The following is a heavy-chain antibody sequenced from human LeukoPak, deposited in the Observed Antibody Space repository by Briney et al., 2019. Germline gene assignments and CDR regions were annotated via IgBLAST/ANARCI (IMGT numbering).Heavy chain of an antibody. D-gene: IGHD1/OR15-1a*01. V-gene: IGHV1-69*13. J-gene: IGHJ4*02. Sequence: SVKVSCKASGGTFPNYAVSWVRQAPGQGLEWMGGLIPLVGRAEYAQKFQGRVTIIADEATNTAYLELSSLTSDDTAIYYCASPKENNDYYFDYWGQGTLVTVST. CDR2: LIPLVGRA. CDR3: ASPKENNDYYFDY. CDR1: GGTFPNYA.